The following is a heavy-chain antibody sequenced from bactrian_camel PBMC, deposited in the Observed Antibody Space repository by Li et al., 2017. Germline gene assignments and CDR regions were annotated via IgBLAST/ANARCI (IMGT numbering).Heavy chain of an antibody. CDR2: FDSGSDAQ. Sequence: QLVESGGGSVQAGGSLRLSCVGRRYSDAVNCRGWFRQAPGKEREAVATFDSGSDAQEYADSVQGRFTIGEDNPPNIIFLQMINLKPADTAMYYRVSGRRRRHGCEPIYWGQGTQVTVS. V-gene: IGHV3S54*01. CDR3: VSGRRRRHGCEPIY. J-gene: IGHJ4*01. D-gene: IGHD3*01. CDR1: RYSDAVNC.